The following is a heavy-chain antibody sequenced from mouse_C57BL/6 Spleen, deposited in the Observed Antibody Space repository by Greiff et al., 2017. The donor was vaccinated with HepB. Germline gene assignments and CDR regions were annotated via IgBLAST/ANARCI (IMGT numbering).Heavy chain of an antibody. CDR1: GYAFTNYL. CDR3: ARFDGSVAMDY. CDR2: INPGSGGT. Sequence: QVQLQQSGAELVRPGTSVKVSCKASGYAFTNYLIEWVKQRPGQGLEWIGVINPGSGGTNYNEKFKGKATLTADKSSSTAYMQLSSLTSEDSAVYFCARFDGSVAMDYWGQGTSVTVSS. J-gene: IGHJ4*01. V-gene: IGHV1-54*01.